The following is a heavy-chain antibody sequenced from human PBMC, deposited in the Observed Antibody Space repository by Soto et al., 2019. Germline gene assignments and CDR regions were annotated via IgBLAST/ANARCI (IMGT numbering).Heavy chain of an antibody. Sequence: SETLSLTCTVSGGSISSYYWSWIRQPPGKGLEWIGYIYYSGSTNYNPSLKSRVTISVDTSKNQFSLKLSSVTAADTAVYYCASTNPFGGGIWYLDRWARGTLVTVS. CDR1: GGSISSYY. D-gene: IGHD3-10*01. CDR2: IYYSGST. CDR3: ASTNPFGGGIWYLDR. J-gene: IGHJ2*01. V-gene: IGHV4-59*01.